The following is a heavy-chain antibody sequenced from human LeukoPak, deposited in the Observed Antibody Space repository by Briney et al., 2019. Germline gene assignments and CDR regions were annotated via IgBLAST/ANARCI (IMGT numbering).Heavy chain of an antibody. Sequence: SQTLSLTCAISGDSVSSNSAAWNWIRQSPSRGLEWLGRTYYRSKWYNDYAVSVKSRITINPDTSKNQFSLQLNSVTPEDTAVYYCASSRSYVFRSGGYNYYFDYWGQGTLVTVSS. CDR3: ASSRSYVFRSGGYNYYFDY. D-gene: IGHD5-24*01. CDR1: GDSVSSNSAA. CDR2: TYYRSKWYN. J-gene: IGHJ4*02. V-gene: IGHV6-1*01.